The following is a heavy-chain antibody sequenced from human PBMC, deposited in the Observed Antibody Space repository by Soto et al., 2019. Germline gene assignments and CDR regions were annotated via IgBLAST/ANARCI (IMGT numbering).Heavy chain of an antibody. CDR1: GFTFSDHS. CDR3: ARGQKLLLFGEKN. J-gene: IGHJ4*02. V-gene: IGHV3-11*01. D-gene: IGHD3-10*01. Sequence: GGSLRLSCVASGFTFSDHSMTWIRQAPGKGLEWVSSISGSGTSIYYTDSVKGRFTISRANADNSVFLQMNSLRAEDAAVYYCARGQKLLLFGEKNWGQGTLVTFSS. CDR2: ISGSGTSI.